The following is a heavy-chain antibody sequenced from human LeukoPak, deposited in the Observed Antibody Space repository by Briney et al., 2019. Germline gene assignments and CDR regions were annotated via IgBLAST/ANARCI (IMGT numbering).Heavy chain of an antibody. Sequence: GRSLRLSCAASGFTFSSYGMHWVRQAPGKGLEWVAVISYDGSNKYYADSVKGRFTISRDNSKNTLYLQMNSLRAEDTAVYYCAKDRQQSYFDYWGQGTLVTVSS. CDR3: AKDRQQSYFDY. CDR1: GFTFSSYG. D-gene: IGHD6-13*01. J-gene: IGHJ4*02. CDR2: ISYDGSNK. V-gene: IGHV3-30*18.